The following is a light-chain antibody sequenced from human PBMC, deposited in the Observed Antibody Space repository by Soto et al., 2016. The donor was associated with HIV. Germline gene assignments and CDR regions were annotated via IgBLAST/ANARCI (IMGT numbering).Light chain of an antibody. CDR2: KAS. CDR3: LQDYDRPYT. CDR1: QSISKC. V-gene: IGKV1-5*03. J-gene: IGKJ2*01. Sequence: DIQMTQSPPTVSASVGDRVTITCRASQSISKCLAWYQQKPGKAPKLLIYKASTLQTGVPSRFSGSGSGTEFTLTINTVQPDDSASYFCLQDYDRPYTFGQGTKLEIK.